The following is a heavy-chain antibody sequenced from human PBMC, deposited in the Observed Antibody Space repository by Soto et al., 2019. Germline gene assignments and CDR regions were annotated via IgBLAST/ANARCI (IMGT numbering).Heavy chain of an antibody. J-gene: IGHJ4*02. CDR1: GFTFSSYW. CDR2: IKQDGSEK. Sequence: GGSLRLSCAASGFTFSSYWMSWVRQAPGKGLEWVANIKQDGSEKDYVDSVKGRFTISRDNAKNSLYLQMNSLRAEDTAVYYCARDYYGSGSYTADYWGQGTLVTVSS. V-gene: IGHV3-7*01. D-gene: IGHD3-10*01. CDR3: ARDYYGSGSYTADY.